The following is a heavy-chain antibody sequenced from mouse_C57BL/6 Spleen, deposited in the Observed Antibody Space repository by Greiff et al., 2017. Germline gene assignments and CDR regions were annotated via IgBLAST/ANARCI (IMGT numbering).Heavy chain of an antibody. Sequence: VQLQQSGPELVKPGASVKISCKASGYTFTDYYMNWVKQSHGKSLEWIGDINPNNGGTSYNQKFKGKATLTVDKSSSTAYMELRSLTSEDSAVYYCARFGNYGTFFAYWGQGTLVTVSA. CDR3: ARFGNYGTFFAY. CDR2: INPNNGGT. D-gene: IGHD2-1*01. V-gene: IGHV1-26*01. CDR1: GYTFTDYY. J-gene: IGHJ3*01.